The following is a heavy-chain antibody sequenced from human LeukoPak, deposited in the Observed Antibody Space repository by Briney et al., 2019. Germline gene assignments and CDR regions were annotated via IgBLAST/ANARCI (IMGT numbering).Heavy chain of an antibody. J-gene: IGHJ5*02. CDR3: AGYCSGGSCYYNWFDP. V-gene: IGHV4-39*07. CDR2: IYYSGST. D-gene: IGHD2-15*01. Sequence: TSETLSLTCTVSGGSISSSSYYWGWIRQPPGKGLEWIGSIYYSGSTYYNPSLKSRVTISVDTSKNQFSLKLSSVTAADTAVYYCAGYCSGGSCYYNWFDPWGQGTLVTVSS. CDR1: GGSISSSSYY.